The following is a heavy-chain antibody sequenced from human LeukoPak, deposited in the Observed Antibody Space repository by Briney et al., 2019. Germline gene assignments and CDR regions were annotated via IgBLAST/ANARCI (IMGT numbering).Heavy chain of an antibody. J-gene: IGHJ4*02. D-gene: IGHD6-13*01. CDR2: IKQDGSEK. V-gene: IGHV3-7*01. CDR3: ARDSAGNDY. Sequence: GGSLRLSCEASGFTFSTYWMSWVRQAPGKGLEWVANIKQDGSEKYYVDSVKGRFTISRDNARNSLYLQMNSLRAEDTAMYYCARDSAGNDYWGQGTLVTVSS. CDR1: GFTFSTYW.